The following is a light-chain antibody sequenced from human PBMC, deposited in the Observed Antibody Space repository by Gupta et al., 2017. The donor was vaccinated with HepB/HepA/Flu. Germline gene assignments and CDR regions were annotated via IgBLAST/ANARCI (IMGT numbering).Light chain of an antibody. CDR1: QGIRNY. CDR3: QHENSFPFT. V-gene: IGKV1-16*01. CDR2: AVS. Sequence: DIQMTQSPSSLSTSVGDRVTITCRASQGIRNYLAWFQQKPGKAPKSLIYAVSTLQSGVPSRFSGSGSGTDFTLTISSRQAEDSATYYCQHENSFPFTFGHGTQVEIK. J-gene: IGKJ3*01.